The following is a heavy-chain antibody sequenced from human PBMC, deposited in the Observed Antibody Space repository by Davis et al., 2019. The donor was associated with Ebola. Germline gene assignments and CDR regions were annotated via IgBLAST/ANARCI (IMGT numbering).Heavy chain of an antibody. CDR3: ARGGASSRYFDY. J-gene: IGHJ4*02. V-gene: IGHV4-59*11. CDR2: IDDSGNT. D-gene: IGHD6-13*01. CDR1: GGSINSHY. Sequence: MPSETLSLTCTVSGGSINSHYWSWIRQPPGKGLEWIGFIDDSGNTNYNPSLKSRVTISVDTSTNQFPLKLTSVTAADTAVYYSARGGASSRYFDYWGQGALVTVSS.